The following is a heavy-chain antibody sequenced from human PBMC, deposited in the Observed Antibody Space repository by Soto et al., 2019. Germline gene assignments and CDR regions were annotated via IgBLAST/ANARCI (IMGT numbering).Heavy chain of an antibody. CDR3: ASVISSRDEYFDS. Sequence: VQLVESGGGLIQTGESLRLSCAAFGFTISGKKYVAWVRQAPGKGLEWIGEISHTGTTNYNPSLNSRVTMSVDKPKNHFSLNLTSVTAADTAVYYCASVISSRDEYFDSWGHGTLVTFSP. CDR1: GFTISGKKY. D-gene: IGHD2-2*01. CDR2: ISHTGTT. V-gene: IGHV4-4*02. J-gene: IGHJ4*01.